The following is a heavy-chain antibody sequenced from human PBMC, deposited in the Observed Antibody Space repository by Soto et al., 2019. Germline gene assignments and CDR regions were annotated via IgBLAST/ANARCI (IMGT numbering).Heavy chain of an antibody. CDR3: AKRFLALAGGWYLDS. J-gene: IGHJ4*02. V-gene: IGHV3-23*01. Sequence: PGGSLRLSCVASGFTFADYPMNWVRQVPGKWLEWISRTTASGANTYYSDSVRGRFTTSRDNSKNTLFLQMNSLRVDDTAIYYCAKRFLALAGGWYLDSWGQGTLVTVSS. CDR2: TTASGANT. CDR1: GFTFADYP. D-gene: IGHD6-19*01.